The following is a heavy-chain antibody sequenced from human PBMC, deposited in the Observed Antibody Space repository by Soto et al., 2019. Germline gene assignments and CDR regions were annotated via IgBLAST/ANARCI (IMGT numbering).Heavy chain of an antibody. Sequence: QVQLQESGPGLVKPSGTLSLTCAVSGDSVSSSNWWSWVRQPPGKGLEWIGEIYHSGNTNCNPSPKGRFTISVDKSKNQFSLKLTSVTAADTAVYYCARLDGFGYWGQGTLVTVSS. J-gene: IGHJ4*02. D-gene: IGHD1-1*01. V-gene: IGHV4-4*02. CDR1: GDSVSSSNW. CDR3: ARLDGFGY. CDR2: IYHSGNT.